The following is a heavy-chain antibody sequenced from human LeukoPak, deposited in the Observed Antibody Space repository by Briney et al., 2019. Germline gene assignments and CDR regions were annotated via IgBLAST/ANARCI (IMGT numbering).Heavy chain of an antibody. CDR3: ATDTPGVPDFDY. V-gene: IGHV3-9*01. J-gene: IGHJ4*02. CDR2: ISWNSGYI. Sequence: GGSLRLSCAASGFTFDNYAMHWVRQAPGKGLEWLSIISWNSGYIGYADSVKGRFTISRDNAKNSLYLQMSGLRVEDTAVYCCATDTPGVPDFDYWGQGTLVTVSS. CDR1: GFTFDNYA.